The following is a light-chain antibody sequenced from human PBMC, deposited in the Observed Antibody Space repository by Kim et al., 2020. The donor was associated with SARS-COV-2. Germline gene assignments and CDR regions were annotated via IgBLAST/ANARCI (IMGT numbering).Light chain of an antibody. J-gene: IGLJ3*02. CDR2: KDI. CDR1: VLAKKY. CDR3: YSAADNGWV. V-gene: IGLV3-27*01. Sequence: SYELTQPPSVSVSPGQTARITCSGDVLAKKYACWFQQKPGQAPVRVIYKDIERPSGIPERFSGSSSGTTVTLTISGAQAEEEADYSCYSAADNGWV.